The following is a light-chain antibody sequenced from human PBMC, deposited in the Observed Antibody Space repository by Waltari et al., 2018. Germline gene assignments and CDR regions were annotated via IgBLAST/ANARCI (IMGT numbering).Light chain of an antibody. CDR1: QSVSKY. J-gene: IGKJ1*01. CDR3: QKYGTLPAT. CDR2: DAS. V-gene: IGKV3-20*01. Sequence: EIVLTQSPGTLSLSPGERATLSCRASQSVSKYLAWYQQKPGQAPRLRIYDASTRATGIPDRFSCSGWGTDFSLTISRLEPEDFAVYYCQKYGTLPATFGQGTKVQ.